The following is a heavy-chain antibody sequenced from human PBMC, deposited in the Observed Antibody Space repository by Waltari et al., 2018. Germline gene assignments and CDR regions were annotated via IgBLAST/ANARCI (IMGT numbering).Heavy chain of an antibody. Sequence: EVQLVQSGVEVRKPGQSLKISCKGSGYSFTTYWIGWLRQMPGKGLEWMVIIYPGDSDTIYSPSCQGQVTISADNSLSTAYLQWSSLKASDTAMYFCARAPTGTSSPYYFDYWGQGTLVTVSS. CDR3: ARAPTGTSSPYYFDY. D-gene: IGHD1-1*01. CDR1: GYSFTTYW. V-gene: IGHV5-51*01. J-gene: IGHJ4*02. CDR2: IYPGDSDT.